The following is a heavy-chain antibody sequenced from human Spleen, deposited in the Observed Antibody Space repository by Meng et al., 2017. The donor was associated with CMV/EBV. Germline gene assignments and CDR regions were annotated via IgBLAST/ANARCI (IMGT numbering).Heavy chain of an antibody. Sequence: ASVKVSCKASGYTFGTDGISWVRQAPGQGLEWMGWVSTYNGDTYYAQKIQGRVTMTTDTSTSTAYMELRSLRSDDTAVYYCARDVGVEFRIFGVVAWGMDVWGQGTTVTVSS. D-gene: IGHD3-3*01. CDR3: ARDVGVEFRIFGVVAWGMDV. CDR1: GYTFGTDG. CDR2: VSTYNGDT. J-gene: IGHJ6*02. V-gene: IGHV1-18*04.